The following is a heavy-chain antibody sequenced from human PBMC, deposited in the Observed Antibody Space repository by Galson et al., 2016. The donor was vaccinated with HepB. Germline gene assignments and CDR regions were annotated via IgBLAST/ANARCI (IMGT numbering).Heavy chain of an antibody. D-gene: IGHD4-17*01. V-gene: IGHV4-39*01. CDR3: ARHRTDGAYLDY. CDR2: TYYSGST. CDR1: AGSLSSRSFY. J-gene: IGHJ4*02. Sequence: ETMSPTCTLAAGSLSSRSFYCGWTRQPPGKGLERTGSTYYSGSTDYNPSFKSRVTLSVDTSKNQFSLKLSSVTAADTAVYLCARHRTDGAYLDYWGQGTLVTVSS.